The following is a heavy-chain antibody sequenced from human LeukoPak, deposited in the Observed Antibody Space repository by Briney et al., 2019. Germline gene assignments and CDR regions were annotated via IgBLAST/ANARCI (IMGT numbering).Heavy chain of an antibody. D-gene: IGHD1-1*01. J-gene: IGHJ4*02. V-gene: IGHV1-24*01. CDR3: ATDVTGTAPYDF. CDR2: FDPEDDEA. CDR1: GYSLSELS. Sequence: ASVKVSCKVSGYSLSELSIHWVRQAPGKGLELMGGFDPEDDEAIYAQSLQGRVTMTEDTSTDTAYMELSGLTSDDAAVYYCATDVTGTAPYDFWGQGTLVTVS.